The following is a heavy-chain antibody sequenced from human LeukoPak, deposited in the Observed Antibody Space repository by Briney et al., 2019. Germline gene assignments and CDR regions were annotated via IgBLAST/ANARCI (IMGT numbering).Heavy chain of an antibody. V-gene: IGHV3-33*01. Sequence: GTSLRLSCAASGLTFRNYAMHWVRQAPGGRLEWVAVIWFDGTEKYYAASVKGRFTISRDSSESTLYLQMNGLRTEDTAVYYCARVNGPNSGYYYTLDLWGQGTPVTVSS. D-gene: IGHD3-22*01. CDR1: GLTFRNYA. J-gene: IGHJ5*02. CDR3: ARVNGPNSGYYYTLDL. CDR2: IWFDGTEK.